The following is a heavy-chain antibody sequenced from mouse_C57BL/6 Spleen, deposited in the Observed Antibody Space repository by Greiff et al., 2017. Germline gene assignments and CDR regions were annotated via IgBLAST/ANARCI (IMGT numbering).Heavy chain of an antibody. V-gene: IGHV1-64*01. CDR3: AREGHLTRDMDY. J-gene: IGHJ4*01. CDR1: GYTFTSYW. Sequence: QVQLQQPGAELVKPGASVKLSCKASGYTFTSYWMHWVKQRPGQGLEWIGMIHPNSGSTNYNEKFKSKATLTVDKSSSTAYMQLSSLTSEDSAVYYCAREGHLTRDMDYWGQGTSVTVSS. CDR2: IHPNSGST. D-gene: IGHD4-1*01.